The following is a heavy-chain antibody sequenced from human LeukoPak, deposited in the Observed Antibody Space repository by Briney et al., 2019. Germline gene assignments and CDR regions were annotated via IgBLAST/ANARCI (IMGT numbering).Heavy chain of an antibody. Sequence: PSETLSLTCTVSGGSISSHYWSWIRQPPGKGLEWIGYIYYSGSTNYNPSPKSRVTISVDTSKNQFSLKLSSVTAADTAVYYCARGVGCSSTSCYLVFDYWGQGTLVTVSS. CDR1: GGSISSHY. CDR3: ARGVGCSSTSCYLVFDY. J-gene: IGHJ4*02. D-gene: IGHD2-2*01. CDR2: IYYSGST. V-gene: IGHV4-59*11.